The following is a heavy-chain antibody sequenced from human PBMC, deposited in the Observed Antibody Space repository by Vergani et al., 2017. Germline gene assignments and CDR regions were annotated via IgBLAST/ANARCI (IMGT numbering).Heavy chain of an antibody. CDR2: NNSDGDST. Sequence: VQLVESGGGLVQPGGSLRPSFTPSGFTSRNYWMQWVRQAPGTGLMWVSRNNSDGDSTSYADTVKGPFTIARDKAKNTLYLQMDSVRAEDTAVYYCARDGWELLDYFYYMDVWGKGTTVTVSS. J-gene: IGHJ6*03. V-gene: IGHV3-74*01. D-gene: IGHD1-26*01. CDR1: GFTSRNYW. CDR3: ARDGWELLDYFYYMDV.